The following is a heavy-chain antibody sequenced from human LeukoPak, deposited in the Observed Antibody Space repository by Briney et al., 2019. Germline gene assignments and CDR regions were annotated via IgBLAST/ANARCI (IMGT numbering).Heavy chain of an antibody. D-gene: IGHD6-13*01. CDR1: GYTFTSYG. Sequence: ASVKVSCKASGYTFTSYGISWVRQAPGQGLEWMGWISAYNGNTNYAQKLQGRVTMTTDTSTSTAYMELRSLRSDDTAVYYCASSIAAAGVSGGWFDPWGQGTLVTVSS. V-gene: IGHV1-18*01. J-gene: IGHJ5*02. CDR3: ASSIAAAGVSGGWFDP. CDR2: ISAYNGNT.